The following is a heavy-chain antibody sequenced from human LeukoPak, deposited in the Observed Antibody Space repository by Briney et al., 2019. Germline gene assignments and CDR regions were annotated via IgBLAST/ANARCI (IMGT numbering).Heavy chain of an antibody. Sequence: PSETLSLTCTVSGGSITNYYWSWIRQPPGKGLEYIGYIHYSGSTNYNPSLKSRVTISVDTSKNQFSLKLSSVTAADTAVYYCARNRRSSWSDNFDYWGQGTLVTVSS. CDR2: IHYSGST. D-gene: IGHD6-13*01. V-gene: IGHV4-59*01. CDR3: ARNRRSSWSDNFDY. CDR1: GGSITNYY. J-gene: IGHJ4*02.